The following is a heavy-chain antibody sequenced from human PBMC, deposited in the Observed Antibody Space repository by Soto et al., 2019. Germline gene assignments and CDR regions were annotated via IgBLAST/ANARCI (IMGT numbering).Heavy chain of an antibody. CDR2: ISAYNGNT. V-gene: IGHV1-18*01. J-gene: IGHJ4*02. CDR3: ARVYCSSTSCYVGYFDY. CDR1: GYTFTSYG. Sequence: ASVKVSCKAXGYTFTSYGISLLRHAPGQGLEWMGWISAYNGNTNYAQKLQGRVTMTTDTSTSTAYMELRSLRSDDTAVYYCARVYCSSTSCYVGYFDYWGQGTLVTVSS. D-gene: IGHD2-2*01.